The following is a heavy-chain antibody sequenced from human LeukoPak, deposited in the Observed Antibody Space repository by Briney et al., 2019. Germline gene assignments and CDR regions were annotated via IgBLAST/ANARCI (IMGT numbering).Heavy chain of an antibody. CDR1: GFTFSSYW. CDR3: AREMPIAVAGHDF. CDR2: INTDGSST. V-gene: IGHV3-74*01. J-gene: IGHJ4*02. Sequence: PGGSLRLSCAASGFTFSSYWMHWVRQAPGKGLVWVSRINTDGSSTSYADSVKGRFTISRDNAKNTLYLQMNSLRAEDTAVYYCAREMPIAVAGHDFWGQGTLVTVSS. D-gene: IGHD6-19*01.